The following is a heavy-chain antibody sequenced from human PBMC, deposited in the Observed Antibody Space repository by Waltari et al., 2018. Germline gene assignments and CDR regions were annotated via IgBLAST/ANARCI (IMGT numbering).Heavy chain of an antibody. CDR3: ARSGIAAAGTIGY. CDR2: IYHSGST. Sequence: QVQLQESGPGLVKPSETLSLTCAVSGYSISSGYYWGWIRQPPGKGLEWIGRIYHSGSTYYNPSLKSRVTISVDTSKNQFSLKLSSVTAADTAVYYCARSGIAAAGTIGYWGQGTLVTVSS. CDR1: GYSISSGYY. D-gene: IGHD6-13*01. J-gene: IGHJ4*02. V-gene: IGHV4-38-2*01.